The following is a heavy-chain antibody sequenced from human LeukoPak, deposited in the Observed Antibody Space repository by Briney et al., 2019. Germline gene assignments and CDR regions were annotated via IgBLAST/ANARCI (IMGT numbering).Heavy chain of an antibody. J-gene: IGHJ4*02. CDR2: IYYSGST. CDR3: ARHSPRSVPAFVY. Sequence: SETLSLTCTVSGGSISRYYWIWIRQPPGKGLEWIGYIYYSGSTNYNPSLKSRVTISVDTSKNQFSLKLSSVTAADTAMYYCARHSPRSVPAFVYWGQGTLVTVSS. D-gene: IGHD3-3*01. CDR1: GGSISRYY. V-gene: IGHV4-59*08.